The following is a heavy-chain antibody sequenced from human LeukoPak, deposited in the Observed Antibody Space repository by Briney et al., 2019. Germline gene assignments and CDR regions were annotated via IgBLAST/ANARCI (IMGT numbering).Heavy chain of an antibody. J-gene: IGHJ4*02. CDR2: ISYDGSNK. CDR3: ARDFSLYYYDSSGYFDY. CDR1: GFTFSSYA. D-gene: IGHD3-22*01. Sequence: PGGSLRLSCAASGFTFSSYAMHWVRQAPGKGLEWVAVISYDGSNKYYADSVKGRFTISRDNSKNTLYLQMNSLRAEDTAVYYCARDFSLYYYDSSGYFDYWGQGTLVTVSS. V-gene: IGHV3-30*04.